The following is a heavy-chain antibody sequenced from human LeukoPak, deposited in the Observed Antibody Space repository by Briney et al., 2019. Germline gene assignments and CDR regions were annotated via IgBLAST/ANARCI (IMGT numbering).Heavy chain of an antibody. CDR3: AREGWPIAAAGNAWFDP. D-gene: IGHD6-13*01. V-gene: IGHV4-59*01. CDR1: GGSFSSYY. CDR2: IYYSGST. Sequence: SETLSLTCAVYGGSFSSYYWSWIRQPPGKGLEWIGYIYYSGSTNYNPSLKSRVTISVDTSKNQFSLKLSSVTAADTAVYYCAREGWPIAAAGNAWFDPWGQGTLVTVSS. J-gene: IGHJ5*02.